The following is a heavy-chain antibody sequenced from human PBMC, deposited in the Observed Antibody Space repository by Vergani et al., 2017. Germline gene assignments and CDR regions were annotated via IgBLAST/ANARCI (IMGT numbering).Heavy chain of an antibody. Sequence: EVQLLESGGGLVQPGGSLRLSCAASGFPFSSYAMSWVRQAPGKGLEWVSAIRGSGGSTYYADSVKGRFTISRDNSKNTLYLQMSSLRAEDTAVYYCVKDPAVAGYDGVDYWGQGTLVTVSS. CDR3: VKDPAVAGYDGVDY. J-gene: IGHJ4*02. V-gene: IGHV3-23*01. D-gene: IGHD6-19*01. CDR1: GFPFSSYA. CDR2: IRGSGGST.